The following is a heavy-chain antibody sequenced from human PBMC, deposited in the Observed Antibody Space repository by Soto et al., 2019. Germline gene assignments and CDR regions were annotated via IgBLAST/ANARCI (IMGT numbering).Heavy chain of an antibody. CDR2: IFYSGST. J-gene: IGHJ4*02. Sequence: ERLSRTCAVSGGSISSYFWSWIRQPPGKGLEWIGYIFYSGSTNYNPSLKSRVTMSLDTSKNQFSLKLVSVTPADTAVYYCAREGISGSYYFDFWGQGTQVTVSS. CDR1: GGSISSYF. D-gene: IGHD6-25*01. CDR3: AREGISGSYYFDF. V-gene: IGHV4-59*01.